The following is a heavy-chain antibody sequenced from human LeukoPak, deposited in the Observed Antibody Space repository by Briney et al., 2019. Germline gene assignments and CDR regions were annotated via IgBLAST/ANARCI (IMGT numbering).Heavy chain of an antibody. D-gene: IGHD2-15*01. V-gene: IGHV3-30-3*01. J-gene: IGHJ3*02. CDR2: ISYDGSNK. CDR1: GFTFSSYA. CDR3: ARDSAISCSGGSCYSSAFDI. Sequence: GRSLRLSCAASGFTFSSYAMHWVRQAPGKGLEWVAVISYDGSNKYYADSVKGRFTISRDNSKNTLYLQMNSLRAEDTAVYYCARDSAISCSGGSCYSSAFDIWGQGTMVTVSS.